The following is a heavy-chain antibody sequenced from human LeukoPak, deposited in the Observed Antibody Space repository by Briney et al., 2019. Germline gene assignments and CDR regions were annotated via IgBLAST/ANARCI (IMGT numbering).Heavy chain of an antibody. J-gene: IGHJ4*02. V-gene: IGHV4-59*09. CDR3: ARGGGYRVYFDY. D-gene: IGHD5-18*01. Sequence: YSGSTNYNPSLKSRVTISVDTSKNQFSLKLSSMTAADTAVYYCARGGGYRVYFDYWGQGTLVTVSS. CDR2: YSGST.